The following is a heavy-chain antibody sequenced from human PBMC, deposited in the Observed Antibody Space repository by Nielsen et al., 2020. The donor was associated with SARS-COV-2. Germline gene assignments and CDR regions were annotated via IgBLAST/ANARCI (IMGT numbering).Heavy chain of an antibody. CDR3: ARVGGSSWYFDN. Sequence: GESLKISCEVSGFTLSGYWMSWVRQAPGKGLEWVANIKQDGTEKYYVDSVKGRFTISRDNAKNSMYLQMNSLRVEDTAVYYCARVGGSSWYFDNWGQGTLVTVSS. CDR1: GFTLSGYW. D-gene: IGHD6-13*01. V-gene: IGHV3-7*03. CDR2: IKQDGTEK. J-gene: IGHJ4*02.